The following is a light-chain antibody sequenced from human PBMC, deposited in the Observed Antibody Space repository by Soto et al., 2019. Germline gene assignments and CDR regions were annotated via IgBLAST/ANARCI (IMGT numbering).Light chain of an antibody. CDR2: STS. Sequence: EVVLTQSPGTLSLSPGERATLSCRASQSVSSTYLAWYQQKPGQSPRLLIYSTSSRATGIPDRFSGSGSGTDCTLTISRLEPEDFAVYYCQQYGRSPNTFGQGTQLEI. V-gene: IGKV3-20*01. J-gene: IGKJ2*01. CDR1: QSVSSTY. CDR3: QQYGRSPNT.